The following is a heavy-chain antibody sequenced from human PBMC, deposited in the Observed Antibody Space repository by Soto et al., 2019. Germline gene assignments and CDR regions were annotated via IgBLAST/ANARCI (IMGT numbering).Heavy chain of an antibody. V-gene: IGHV4-61*01. CDR3: ARDFAYFDS. CDR2: VYHTGRT. D-gene: IGHD3-3*01. CDR1: GDSFKSGSYS. Sequence: ETLYLTCTVSGDSFKSGSYSWSWIRQPPGKGLEWIGYVYHTGRTSYNPSLKSRVSISMDTSKNQFSLNLDSVTAADTAVYFCARDFAYFDSWGQGTLVTVYS. J-gene: IGHJ4*02.